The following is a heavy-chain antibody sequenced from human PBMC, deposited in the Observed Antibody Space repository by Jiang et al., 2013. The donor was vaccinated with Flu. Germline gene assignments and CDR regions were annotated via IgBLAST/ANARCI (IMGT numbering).Heavy chain of an antibody. CDR2: IIPILGIA. CDR1: GGTFSSYA. Sequence: SGAEVKKPGSSVKVSCKASGGTFSSYAISWVRQAPGQGLEWMGRIIPILGIANYAQKFQGRVTITADKSTSTAYMELSSLRSEDTAVYYCARVPKPDGPFGDGRLDYWGQGTLVTVSS. D-gene: IGHD5-24*01. V-gene: IGHV1-69*04. J-gene: IGHJ4*02. CDR3: ARVPKPDGPFGDGRLDY.